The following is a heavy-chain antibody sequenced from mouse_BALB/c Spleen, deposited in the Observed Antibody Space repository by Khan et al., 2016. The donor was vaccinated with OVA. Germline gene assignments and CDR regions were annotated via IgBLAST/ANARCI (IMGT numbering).Heavy chain of an antibody. V-gene: IGHV3-2*02. CDR3: ARTARIKY. CDR1: GYSITSGYG. CDR2: ISYSGST. J-gene: IGHJ2*01. D-gene: IGHD1-2*01. Sequence: QLEESGPGLVKPSHSLSLTCTVTGYSITSGYGWNWIRQFPGNKLECVGNISYSGSTHYNPSLKSRISNTRDTSKNQFFLQLTSVTTEDTATYYRARTARIKYWGQGTTLTVSS.